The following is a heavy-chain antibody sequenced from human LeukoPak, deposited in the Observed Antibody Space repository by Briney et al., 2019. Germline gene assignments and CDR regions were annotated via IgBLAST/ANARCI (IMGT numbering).Heavy chain of an antibody. Sequence: GASVKVSCKASGGTFSSYAISWVRQAPGQGLEWMGRIIPILGIANYAQKFQGRVTITADKSTSTAYMELSSLRSEDTAVYYCARGPVVATAPLDYWGQGTLVTVSS. J-gene: IGHJ4*02. CDR1: GGTFSSYA. D-gene: IGHD5-12*01. CDR2: IIPILGIA. CDR3: ARGPVVATAPLDY. V-gene: IGHV1-69*04.